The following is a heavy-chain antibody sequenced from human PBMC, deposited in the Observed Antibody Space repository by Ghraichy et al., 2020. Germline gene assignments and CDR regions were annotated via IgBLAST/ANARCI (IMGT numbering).Heavy chain of an antibody. CDR2: IFYSGST. Sequence: SETLSLTCTVSGGSISSGGYYWNWIRQHPGKGLEWIGYIFYSGSTNYNPSLKSRVTISVDTSKNQFSLKLSSVTAADTAIYYCARDGGYGSGSYRFDYWGQGALVTVSS. J-gene: IGHJ4*02. CDR1: GGSISSGGYY. V-gene: IGHV4-31*03. CDR3: ARDGGYGSGSYRFDY. D-gene: IGHD3-10*01.